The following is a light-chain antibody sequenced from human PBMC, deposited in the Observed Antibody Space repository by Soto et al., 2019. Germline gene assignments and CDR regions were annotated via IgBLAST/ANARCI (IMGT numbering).Light chain of an antibody. V-gene: IGKV3-20*01. CDR1: QSVSSSY. Sequence: EIVLTQSPGTLSLSPGERATLSCRASQSVSSSYLAWYQQKPGQAPRLLIYGASSRATGIPDRFSGSGSGTDFTLTISRLEPEYFAVYYCQQYGSSPYTFGQGTKLEIE. J-gene: IGKJ2*01. CDR3: QQYGSSPYT. CDR2: GAS.